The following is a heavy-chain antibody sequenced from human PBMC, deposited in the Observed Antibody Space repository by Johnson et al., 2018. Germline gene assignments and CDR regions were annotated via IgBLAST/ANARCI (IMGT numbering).Heavy chain of an antibody. J-gene: IGHJ1*01. CDR2: ISFSGTI. CDR3: AKDPHDSSWYRYFQH. CDR1: GFTFSNYA. D-gene: IGHD6-13*01. V-gene: IGHV3-23*04. Sequence: EVQLVESGGGLVQPGGSLRLSCAASGFTFSNYAMTWVRQAPGKGLEWVSAISFSGTIKYADSVKGRFTISRDNSKNTLYLQMNSLRAEDTAVYYCAKDPHDSSWYRYFQHWGQGTLVTVSS.